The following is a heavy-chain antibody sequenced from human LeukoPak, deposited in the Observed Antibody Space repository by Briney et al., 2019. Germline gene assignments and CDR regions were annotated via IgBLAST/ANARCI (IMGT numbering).Heavy chain of an antibody. V-gene: IGHV3-33*01. Sequence: GGSLRLSCEVSGFTFSDYGMPWVRQAPGKGLEWLAVVWANGNTKYYADSVKGRFTISRDNSKNTLHLQIDSLRAEDTATYYCTRDNANRAYDYGGQGTLVTVSS. CDR2: VWANGNTK. CDR1: GFTFSDYG. J-gene: IGHJ4*02. CDR3: TRDNANRAYDY. D-gene: IGHD2-2*01.